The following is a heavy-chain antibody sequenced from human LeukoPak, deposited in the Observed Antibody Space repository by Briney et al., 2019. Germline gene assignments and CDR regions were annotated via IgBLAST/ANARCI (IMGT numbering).Heavy chain of an antibody. V-gene: IGHV1-18*01. CDR1: GYTFTSYG. D-gene: IGHD6-6*01. Sequence: GASVKVSCKASGYTFTSYGISWVRQAPGQGLERMGWISAYNGNTNYAQKLQGRVTMTTDTSTGTAYMELRSLRSDDTAVYYCAILSRYSSSSGEDYWGQGTLVTVSS. CDR3: AILSRYSSSSGEDY. CDR2: ISAYNGNT. J-gene: IGHJ4*02.